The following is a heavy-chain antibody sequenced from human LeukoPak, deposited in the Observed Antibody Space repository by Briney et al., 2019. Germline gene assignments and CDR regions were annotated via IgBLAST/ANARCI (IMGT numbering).Heavy chain of an antibody. V-gene: IGHV3-48*03. CDR1: GFTFSSYE. J-gene: IGHJ6*02. D-gene: IGHD5-24*01. CDR3: ARASDGSVFGMDV. CDR2: ISISGSTI. Sequence: GGSLRLSCAASGFTFSSYEMNWVRQAPGKGLEWVSYISISGSTIHYADTVKGRFTISRDNAKNSLYLQMNSLRAEDTAVYYCARASDGSVFGMDVWGQGTTVTVSS.